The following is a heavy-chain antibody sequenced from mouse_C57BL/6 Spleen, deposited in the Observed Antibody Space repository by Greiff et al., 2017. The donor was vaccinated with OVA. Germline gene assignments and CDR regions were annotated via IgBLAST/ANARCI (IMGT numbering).Heavy chain of an antibody. V-gene: IGHV1-22*01. Sequence: VHVKQSGPELVKPGASVKMSCKASGYTFTDYNMHWVKQSHGKSLEWIGYINPNNGGTSYNQKFKGKATLTVNKSSSTAYMELRSLTSEDSAVYYCARSGYSNYWYFDVWGTGTTVTVSS. CDR1: GYTFTDYN. CDR3: ARSGYSNYWYFDV. D-gene: IGHD2-5*01. CDR2: INPNNGGT. J-gene: IGHJ1*03.